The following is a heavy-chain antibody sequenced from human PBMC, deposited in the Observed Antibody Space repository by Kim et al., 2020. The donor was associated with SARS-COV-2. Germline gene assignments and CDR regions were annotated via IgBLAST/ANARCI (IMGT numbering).Heavy chain of an antibody. CDR2: IYTGGST. CDR1: GFTVNSAH. Sequence: GGSLRLSCAASGFTVNSAHMSWFRQAPGKGLEWVSIIYTGGSTYYADSMKGRFTISRDNSGNTLYLQMNSLRVDDTAVYYCARSGDYAFKDWGHGTLVTV. J-gene: IGHJ4*01. V-gene: IGHV3-53*01. CDR3: ARSGDYAFKD. D-gene: IGHD4-17*01.